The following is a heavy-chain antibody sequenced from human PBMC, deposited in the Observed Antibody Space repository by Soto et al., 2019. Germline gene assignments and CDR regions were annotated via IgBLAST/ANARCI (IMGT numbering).Heavy chain of an antibody. CDR2: IWYDGSNK. D-gene: IGHD4-17*01. V-gene: IGHV3-33*01. Sequence: PGGSLRLSCAASGFTFSSYGMHWVRQAPGKGLEWVAVIWYDGSNKYYADSVKGRLTISRDNSKNTLYLQMNSLRAEDTAVYYCARDSATDYGDYIYYYYYGMDVWGQGTTVTVSS. J-gene: IGHJ6*02. CDR1: GFTFSSYG. CDR3: ARDSATDYGDYIYYYYYGMDV.